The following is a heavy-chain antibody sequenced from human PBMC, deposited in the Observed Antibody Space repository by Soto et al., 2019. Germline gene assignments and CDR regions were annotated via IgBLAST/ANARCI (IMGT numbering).Heavy chain of an antibody. D-gene: IGHD5-12*01. CDR1: GGTFSSYA. CDR3: ARMATIDYYYGMDV. V-gene: IGHV1-69*12. CDR2: IIPIFGTA. Sequence: QVQLVQSGAEVKKPGSSVKVSCKASGGTFSSYAISWVRQAPGQGLEWMGGIIPIFGTANYAQKFQGRVTITADESPSTAYMELSSLRSEDTAVYYCARMATIDYYYGMDVWGQGTTVTVSS. J-gene: IGHJ6*02.